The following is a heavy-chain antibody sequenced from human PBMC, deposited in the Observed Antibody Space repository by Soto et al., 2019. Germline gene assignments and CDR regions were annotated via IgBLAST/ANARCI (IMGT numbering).Heavy chain of an antibody. J-gene: IGHJ3*02. CDR1: GYSFTSYW. V-gene: IGHV5-10-1*01. D-gene: IGHD3-3*01. CDR2: IDPSDSYT. Sequence: GESLKISCKGSGYSFTSYWISWVRQMPGKGLEWMGRIDPSDSYTNYSPSFQGHVTISADKSISTAYLQWSSLKASDTAMYYCARPSITIFEVVTPGAFDIWGQGTMVTVSS. CDR3: ARPSITIFEVVTPGAFDI.